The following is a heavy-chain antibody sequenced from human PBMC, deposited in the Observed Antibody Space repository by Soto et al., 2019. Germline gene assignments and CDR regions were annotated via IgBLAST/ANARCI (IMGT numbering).Heavy chain of an antibody. CDR2: ISYDGSNK. V-gene: IGHV3-30*18. CDR1: GFTFSSYG. D-gene: IGHD2-15*01. J-gene: IGHJ3*02. CDR3: AKGRPQKILEDAFEI. Sequence: GGSLRLSCAASGFTFSSYGMHWVRQAPGKGLEWVAVISYDGSNKYYADSVKGRLTISRDNSKNTLYLQMNSLRAEDTAVYYCAKGRPQKILEDAFEIWGQGTMVTVSS.